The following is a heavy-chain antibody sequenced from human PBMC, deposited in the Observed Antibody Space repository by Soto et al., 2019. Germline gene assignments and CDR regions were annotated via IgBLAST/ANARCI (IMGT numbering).Heavy chain of an antibody. CDR2: IYSDNNT. J-gene: IGHJ6*02. Sequence: EVQLVETGGDLIQPGGSLRLSCAASGFTVSSDSMTWVRQAPGKGLEWISIIYSDNNTEYADSVKGRFSISRDTSKNILYLQMNNLRAEDTAEYYCARHYSAMGVWGQGTTVTVSS. CDR1: GFTVSSDS. V-gene: IGHV3-53*02. CDR3: ARHYSAMGV.